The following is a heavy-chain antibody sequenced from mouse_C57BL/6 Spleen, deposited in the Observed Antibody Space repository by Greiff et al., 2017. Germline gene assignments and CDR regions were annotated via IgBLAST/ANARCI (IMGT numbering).Heavy chain of an antibody. CDR3: ARGNDGYYGWFAY. Sequence: DVQLVESGGGLVKPGGSLKLSCAASGFTFSDYGMHWVRQAPEKGLEWVAYISSGSSTIYYADTVKGRFTISRDNAKNTLFLQMTSLRSEDTAMYYCARGNDGYYGWFAYWGQGTLVTVSA. CDR2: ISSGSSTI. CDR1: GFTFSDYG. J-gene: IGHJ3*01. V-gene: IGHV5-17*01. D-gene: IGHD2-3*01.